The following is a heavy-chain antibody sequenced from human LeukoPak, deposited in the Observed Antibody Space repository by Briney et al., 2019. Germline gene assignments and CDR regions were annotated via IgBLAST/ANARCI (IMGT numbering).Heavy chain of an antibody. Sequence: GASVKVSCKASGYTFTGYNMHWVRQAPGQGLEWMGWINPNSGGTNYAQKFQGRVTMTRDTSISTAYMELSRLRSDDTAVYYCARTIIGSHYGSGSWQYNWFDPWGQGTLVTVSS. V-gene: IGHV1-2*02. J-gene: IGHJ5*02. CDR2: INPNSGGT. D-gene: IGHD3-10*01. CDR1: GYTFTGYN. CDR3: ARTIIGSHYGSGSWQYNWFDP.